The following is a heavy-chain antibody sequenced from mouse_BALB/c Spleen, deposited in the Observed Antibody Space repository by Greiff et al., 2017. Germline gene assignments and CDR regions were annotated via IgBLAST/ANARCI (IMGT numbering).Heavy chain of an antibody. Sequence: EVKLMESGAELVKPGASVKLSCTASGFNIKDTYMHWVKQRPEQGLEWIGRIDPANGNTKYDPKFQGKATITADTSSNTAYLQLSSLTSEDTAVYYCARWGSTAMDYWGQGTSVTVSS. CDR3: ARWGSTAMDY. J-gene: IGHJ4*01. CDR1: GFNIKDTY. V-gene: IGHV14-3*02. CDR2: IDPANGNT.